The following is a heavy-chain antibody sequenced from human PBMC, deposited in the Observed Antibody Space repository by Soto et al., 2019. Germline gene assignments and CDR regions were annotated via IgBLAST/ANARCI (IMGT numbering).Heavy chain of an antibody. CDR3: ARDGRSVAVAGWATF. V-gene: IGHV1-18*01. J-gene: IGHJ4*02. D-gene: IGHD6-19*01. CDR2: ISAYNGNT. CDR1: GYTFTSYG. Sequence: ASVKVSCKASGYTFTSYGISWVRQAPGQGLEWMGWISAYNGNTNYAQKLQGRVTMTTDTSTSTACMDLRSLRSDDTAVYYCARDGRSVAVAGWATFWGQGTLVTVSS.